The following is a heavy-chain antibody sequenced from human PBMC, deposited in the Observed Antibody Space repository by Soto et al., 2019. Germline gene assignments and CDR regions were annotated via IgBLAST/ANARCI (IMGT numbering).Heavy chain of an antibody. J-gene: IGHJ4*02. CDR1: GDTPSTYA. CDR2: IMPILGTP. CDR3: AILGLDVDS. V-gene: IGHV1-69*14. Sequence: QVQLVQSGAEVQKPRSSVNVSCKASGDTPSTYAISWVRQAPGQGLEWMGGIMPILGTPNYAQRFQVRITIAADTSTTTTYIELNSLTSDDTAVFYCAILGLDVDSWGKGTLVIVSS. D-gene: IGHD3-16*01.